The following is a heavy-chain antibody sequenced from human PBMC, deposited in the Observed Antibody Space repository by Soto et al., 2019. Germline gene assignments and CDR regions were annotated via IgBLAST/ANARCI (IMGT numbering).Heavy chain of an antibody. Sequence: QVQLVESGGGVVQPGRSLRLSCAASGFTFSSYGMHWVRQAPGKGLEWVAVISYDGSNKYYADSVKGRFTISRDNSKNTLYLQMNSLRAEGTAVYYCAKDDEAYYCDSSGYAYDYWGQGTLVTVSS. CDR2: ISYDGSNK. V-gene: IGHV3-30*18. CDR3: AKDDEAYYCDSSGYAYDY. D-gene: IGHD3-22*01. CDR1: GFTFSSYG. J-gene: IGHJ4*02.